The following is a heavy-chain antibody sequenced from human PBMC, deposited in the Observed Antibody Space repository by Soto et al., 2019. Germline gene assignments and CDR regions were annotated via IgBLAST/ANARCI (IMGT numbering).Heavy chain of an antibody. CDR3: AMGVYDTLLSFEYNFFDP. CDR2: IYYSGST. V-gene: IGHV4-59*01. J-gene: IGHJ5*02. CDR1: GGSISTYY. D-gene: IGHD2-21*02. Sequence: QVQLQESGPGLVKPSETLSLTCTVSGGSISTYYWSWIRQPPGKGLEWIGYIYYSGSTNYNPSLKSRVTISTDTSNTRCSLNLNSVTAADTAVYYCAMGVYDTLLSFEYNFFDPWGQGTMVTVSS.